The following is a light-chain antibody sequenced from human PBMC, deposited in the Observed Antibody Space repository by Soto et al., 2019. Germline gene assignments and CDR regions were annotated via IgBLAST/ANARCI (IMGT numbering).Light chain of an antibody. Sequence: EIVLTQSPGTLSSSPGERATLSCRASESVSSNYLAWYQQRPGQAPRLLIYAASNRARGIPDRFGGSGSGTDFTLTIRRLEPEDFAVDYCQQYGSAPWTFGQGTKL. J-gene: IGKJ1*01. V-gene: IGKV3-20*01. CDR1: ESVSSNY. CDR3: QQYGSAPWT. CDR2: AAS.